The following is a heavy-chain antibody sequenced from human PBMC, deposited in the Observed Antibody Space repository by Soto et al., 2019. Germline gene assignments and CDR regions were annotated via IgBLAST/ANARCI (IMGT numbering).Heavy chain of an antibody. CDR1: GYRFTSYW. Sequence: GESLKISCKGSGYRFTSYWIGWVRQMPGKGLEWIGIIYPGDSDTRYSPSFQGHFTISADKSISTAYLHWSSMKDSDTAMYHCARLQGRSVDYWVQGTLVTVSS. CDR2: IYPGDSDT. V-gene: IGHV5-51*01. CDR3: ARLQGRSVDY. D-gene: IGHD3-3*01. J-gene: IGHJ4*02.